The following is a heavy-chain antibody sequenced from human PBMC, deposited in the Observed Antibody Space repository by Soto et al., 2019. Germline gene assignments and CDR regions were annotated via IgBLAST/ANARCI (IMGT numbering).Heavy chain of an antibody. CDR3: ARSSIYCTHGVCYYYYYMDV. J-gene: IGHJ6*03. CDR2: INSDGSST. V-gene: IGHV3-74*01. D-gene: IGHD2-8*01. Sequence: EVQLVESGGGLVQPGGSLRLSCAASGFTFSSYWMHWVRQAPGKGLVWVSRINSDGSSTSYADSVKGRFTISSDNAKNTLYLQMNSRRAEDTAVYYCARSSIYCTHGVCYYYYYMDVWGKGTTVTVSS. CDR1: GFTFSSYW.